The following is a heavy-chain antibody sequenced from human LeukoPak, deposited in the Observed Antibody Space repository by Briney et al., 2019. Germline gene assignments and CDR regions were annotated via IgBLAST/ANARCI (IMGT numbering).Heavy chain of an antibody. D-gene: IGHD2-21*02. J-gene: IGHJ4*02. V-gene: IGHV1-69*04. CDR2: IIPILDIT. CDR3: AVLTDGAYCGGDCFYLDY. CDR1: GGTFSSHA. Sequence: SVKVSRKASGGTFSSHAMNWVRLTPGQGLEWMGGIIPILDITNYAQNFQGRVTITADKSTGTVYMELSSLRSQDTAVYYCAVLTDGAYCGGDCFYLDYWGQGTLVTVSS.